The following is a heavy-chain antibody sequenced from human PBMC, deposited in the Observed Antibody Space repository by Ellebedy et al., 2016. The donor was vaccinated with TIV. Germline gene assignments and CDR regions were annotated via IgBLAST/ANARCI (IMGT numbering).Heavy chain of an antibody. D-gene: IGHD2-2*01. V-gene: IGHV3-48*01. CDR3: ARAPSYLGDIVVVPAADLRAYYYGMDV. J-gene: IGHJ6*02. CDR1: GFTFSGYG. Sequence: GESLKISCAASGFTFSGYGMNWVRQAPGKGLEWVSYISSGSTTMYYADSVKGRFTVSRDNAKNSLYLQMNSLRAEDTAVYYCARAPSYLGDIVVVPAADLRAYYYGMDVWGQGTTVTVSS. CDR2: ISSGSTTM.